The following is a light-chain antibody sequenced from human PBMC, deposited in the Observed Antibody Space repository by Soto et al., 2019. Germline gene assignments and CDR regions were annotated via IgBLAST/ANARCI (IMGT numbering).Light chain of an antibody. CDR2: KAS. CDR3: QHYNSYSEA. V-gene: IGKV1-5*03. J-gene: IGKJ1*01. CDR1: QTISSW. Sequence: DVPISESLSTLSGSVGDRVTITCRASQTISSWLAWYQQKPGKAPKLLIYKASTLKSGVPSRFSGSGSGTEFTLTISSLQPDDFATYYCQHYNSYSEAFGQATKVDIK.